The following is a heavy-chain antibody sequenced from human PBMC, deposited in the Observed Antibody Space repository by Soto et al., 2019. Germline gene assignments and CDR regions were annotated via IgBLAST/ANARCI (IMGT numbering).Heavy chain of an antibody. CDR3: ARVRCGSTSCRRLDY. D-gene: IGHD2-2*01. CDR1: GGSISSSGYY. CDR2: IYYSGNT. V-gene: IGHV4-31*01. Sequence: QVQLQESGPGLVKPSQTLSLTCTVSGGSISSSGYYWSWIRQHPGKGLEWIGYIYYSGNTHYNPARRSLVIMSLITSKNQVSLKLNSVSAADTAVYYCARVRCGSTSCRRLDYWGQGTLVTVSS. J-gene: IGHJ4*02.